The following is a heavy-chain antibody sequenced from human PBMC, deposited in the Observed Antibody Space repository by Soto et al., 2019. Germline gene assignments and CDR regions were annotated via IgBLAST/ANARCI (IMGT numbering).Heavy chain of an antibody. CDR1: GFTVTSNY. CDR3: AKRGCSSSSVPLHHFDY. Sequence: GGSLRLSCAASGFTVTSNYMSLVRQAPGKGLEWVSVFYSGGNTFYADSVKGRFTISRHISDNALYLQMNSLKAEDTAVYYCAKRGCSSSSVPLHHFDYWGQGALVTVSS. J-gene: IGHJ4*02. D-gene: IGHD6-6*01. CDR2: FYSGGNT. V-gene: IGHV3-53*01.